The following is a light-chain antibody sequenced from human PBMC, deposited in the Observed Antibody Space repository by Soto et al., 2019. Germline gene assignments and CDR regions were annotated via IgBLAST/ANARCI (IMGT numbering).Light chain of an antibody. Sequence: AIQLTQSPSSVSASVGDRITITCRASQDIHTFLAWYQQKPGKAPQLLIYKASTLQSGVPSRFSGSESGTDFTLTISSLQPEDFATYSCQQFYIFPVTFGQGTRLEIK. CDR2: KAS. J-gene: IGKJ5*01. CDR1: QDIHTF. CDR3: QQFYIFPVT. V-gene: IGKV1-13*02.